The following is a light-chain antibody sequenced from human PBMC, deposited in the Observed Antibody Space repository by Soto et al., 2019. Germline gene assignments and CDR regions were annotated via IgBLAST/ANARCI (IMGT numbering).Light chain of an antibody. CDR3: CSYAGGYTYL. J-gene: IGLJ1*01. CDR2: SNT. Sequence: QSVLTQPPSVSGAPGQRVTISCTGSNSNIGAGYDVHWYQQYPGTAPKLLIYSNTNRPSGVPDRFSGSKSGNTASLTISGLQAEDEADYFCCSYAGGYTYLFGTGTKLTVL. CDR1: NSNIGAGYD. V-gene: IGLV1-40*01.